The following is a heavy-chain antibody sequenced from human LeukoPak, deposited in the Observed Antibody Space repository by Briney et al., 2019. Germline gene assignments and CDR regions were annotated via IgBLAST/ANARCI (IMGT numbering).Heavy chain of an antibody. D-gene: IGHD4-11*01. CDR1: GYTFTSYG. Sequence: GASVKVSCKASGYTFTSYGISWVRQAPGQGLEWMGWISAYNDNTNYAQKLQGRVTMTTDTSTSTAYMELRSLRSDDTAVYYCARERLHQDYYYYMDVWGKGTTVTVSS. CDR3: ARERLHQDYYYYMDV. V-gene: IGHV1-18*01. CDR2: ISAYNDNT. J-gene: IGHJ6*03.